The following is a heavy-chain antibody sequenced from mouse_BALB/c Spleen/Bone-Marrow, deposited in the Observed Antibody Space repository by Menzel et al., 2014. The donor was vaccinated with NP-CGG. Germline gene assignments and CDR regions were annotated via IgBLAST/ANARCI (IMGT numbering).Heavy chain of an antibody. D-gene: IGHD2-3*01. CDR3: ARGWSGAMDY. V-gene: IGHV1-37*01. J-gene: IGHJ4*01. CDR1: GYSFTACF. Sequence: DVQLQESGSELVKPGASMKISCKASGYSFTACFIHWIKQSHVKSLEWIGRINPYNGATTYNQNFNDKASLTVDKSSSTAYMELHSLTSEDSAVYYCARGWSGAMDYWGQGTSVTVSS. CDR2: INPYNGAT.